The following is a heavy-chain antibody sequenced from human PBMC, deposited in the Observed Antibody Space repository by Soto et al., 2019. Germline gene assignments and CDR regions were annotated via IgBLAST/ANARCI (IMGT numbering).Heavy chain of an antibody. Sequence: ASVKVSCKASGGTFSSYAISWVRQAPGQGLEWMGRIIPILGIANYAQKFQGRVTITADKSTSTAYMELSSLRSEDTAVYYCATGEYQLLSSFSLWGQGTLVTVSS. V-gene: IGHV1-69*04. D-gene: IGHD2-2*01. CDR3: ATGEYQLLSSFSL. J-gene: IGHJ4*02. CDR1: GGTFSSYA. CDR2: IIPILGIA.